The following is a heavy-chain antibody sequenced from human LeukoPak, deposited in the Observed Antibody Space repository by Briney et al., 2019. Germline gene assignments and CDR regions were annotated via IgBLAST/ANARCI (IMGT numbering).Heavy chain of an antibody. J-gene: IGHJ4*02. CDR2: IKQDGSER. CDR1: GFAMSAYG. V-gene: IGHV3-7*01. D-gene: IGHD3-22*01. CDR3: ARDWGAYYHFFDY. Sequence: PGGSLSLSCEASGFAMSAYGMSWVRKAPGKGLEWVGNIKQDGSERNYVDSVKGRFTISRDNAKKSLYLQMDSLRAEDAAVYYCARDWGAYYHFFDYWGQGTLVTVSS.